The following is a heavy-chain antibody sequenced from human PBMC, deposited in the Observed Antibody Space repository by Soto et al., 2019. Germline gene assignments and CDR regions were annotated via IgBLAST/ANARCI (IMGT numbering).Heavy chain of an antibody. CDR3: ARAFNKPYGDYDVGYFDF. Sequence: PGGSLRLSCAASGFIFSSYGMNWVRQARGKGLEGGSDISTGGNTIYYADSVQGRFTISRDNAKNSLFLQMNSLRDEDTAVYYCARAFNKPYGDYDVGYFDFWGQGPLVTVSS. CDR1: GFIFSSYG. V-gene: IGHV3-48*02. J-gene: IGHJ4*02. D-gene: IGHD4-17*01. CDR2: ISTGGNTI.